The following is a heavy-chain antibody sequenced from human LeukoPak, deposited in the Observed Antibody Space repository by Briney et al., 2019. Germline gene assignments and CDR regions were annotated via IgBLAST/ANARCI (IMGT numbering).Heavy chain of an antibody. D-gene: IGHD3-10*01. J-gene: IGHJ6*02. Sequence: SETLSLTCTVSGGSISSGDYYWSWIRQPPGKGLEWIGYIYYSGSTYYNPSLKSRVTISVDTSKNQFSLKLSSVTAADTAVYYCARDRRGWGPDYYYGMDVWGQGTTVTVSS. CDR1: GGSISSGDYY. V-gene: IGHV4-30-4*01. CDR3: ARDRRGWGPDYYYGMDV. CDR2: IYYSGST.